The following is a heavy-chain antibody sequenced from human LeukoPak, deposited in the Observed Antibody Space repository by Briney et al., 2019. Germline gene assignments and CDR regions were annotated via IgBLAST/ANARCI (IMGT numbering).Heavy chain of an antibody. Sequence: GRSLRLSCAASGFTFSSYGMHWVRQAPGKGLEWVAVISYDGSNKYYADSVKGRFTISRDNSKNTLYLQMNSLRAEDTAVYYCAKDHRGYSGYEFDYWGQGTLVTVSS. V-gene: IGHV3-30*18. D-gene: IGHD5-12*01. CDR2: ISYDGSNK. CDR3: AKDHRGYSGYEFDY. J-gene: IGHJ4*02. CDR1: GFTFSSYG.